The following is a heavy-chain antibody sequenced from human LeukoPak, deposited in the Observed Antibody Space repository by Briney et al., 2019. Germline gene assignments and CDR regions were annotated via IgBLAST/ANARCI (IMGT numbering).Heavy chain of an antibody. CDR1: GYTFTTYT. D-gene: IGHD6-13*01. Sequence: SVKVSCKASGYTFTTYTISWVRQAPGQGLEWMGWIITCNGNTYYAQKFQGRVTMTTDTSTNTAYMELRSLRSDDTAVYYCAREEGAPIAAANIWGLGTMVTVSS. CDR3: AREEGAPIAAANI. V-gene: IGHV1-18*01. CDR2: IITCNGNT. J-gene: IGHJ3*02.